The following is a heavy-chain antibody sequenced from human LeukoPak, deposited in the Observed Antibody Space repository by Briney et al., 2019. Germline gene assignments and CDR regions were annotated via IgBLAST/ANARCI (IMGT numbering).Heavy chain of an antibody. CDR2: ISSTCII. D-gene: IGHD6-19*01. CDR3: TRGGRIAVAGSYYFDY. J-gene: IGHJ4*02. CDR1: GFAFGYYY. Sequence: GWSLRLSFASSGFAFGYYYMSWIRPAPWKGLQWVSYISSTCIIYYSDSVQGRFTISSDNAKNSLYLQMNSMRAEDTAVYYCTRGGRIAVAGSYYFDYCGQGTLVTVSS. V-gene: IGHV3-69-1*01.